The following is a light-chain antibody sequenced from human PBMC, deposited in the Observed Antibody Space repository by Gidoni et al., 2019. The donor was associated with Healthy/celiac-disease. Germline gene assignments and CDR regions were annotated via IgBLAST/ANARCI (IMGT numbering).Light chain of an antibody. CDR1: SSDVGGYNY. CDR3: SSYTSSSTVV. Sequence: QPALTQPASVSGSPGQSITLSCTGTSSDVGGYNYVSWYQQHPGKAPKLMIYEVSNRPSGVSNRFSGSKSGNTASLTISGLQAEDEADYYCSSYTSSSTVVFGGGTKLTVL. V-gene: IGLV2-14*01. CDR2: EVS. J-gene: IGLJ2*01.